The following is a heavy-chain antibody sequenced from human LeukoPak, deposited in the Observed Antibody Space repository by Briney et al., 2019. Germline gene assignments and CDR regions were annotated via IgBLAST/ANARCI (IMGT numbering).Heavy chain of an antibody. Sequence: GSSVKVSCKASGGTFISYAISWVRQAPGQGLEWMGGIIPIFGTANYAQKFQGRVTITTDESRSTAYMELSSLRSEDTAVYYCARGEVEMATITYLDYWGQGTLVTVSS. CDR2: IIPIFGTA. D-gene: IGHD5-24*01. CDR3: ARGEVEMATITYLDY. J-gene: IGHJ4*02. V-gene: IGHV1-69*05. CDR1: GGTFISYA.